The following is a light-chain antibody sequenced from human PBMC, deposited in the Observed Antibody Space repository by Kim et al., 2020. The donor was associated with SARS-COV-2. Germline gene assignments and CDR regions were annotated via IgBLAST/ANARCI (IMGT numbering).Light chain of an antibody. CDR3: AAWDDSLSGPV. Sequence: QSVLTQPPSASGTPGQRVTISCSGSSSNIKYNSVDWYQQVPGSPPTLLIYRDNQRPSGVPDRFSGSKSGTSASLAISGLRSEDEADYYCAAWDDSLSGPVFGGGTQLTVL. CDR1: SSNIKYNS. J-gene: IGLJ3*02. V-gene: IGLV1-47*01. CDR2: RDN.